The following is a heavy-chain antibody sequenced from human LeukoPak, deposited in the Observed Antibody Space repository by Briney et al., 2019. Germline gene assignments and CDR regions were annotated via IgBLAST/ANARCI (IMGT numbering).Heavy chain of an antibody. J-gene: IGHJ4*02. V-gene: IGHV3-7*01. Sequence: PGGSLKLSCAASGFTFSSYWMSWVRQARGKGLEWVANIKQDGSEKYYVDSVKGRFTISRDNAKNSLYLQMNSLRAEDTAVYYCARGRLRFLEWLLYPIFDYWGQGTLVTVSS. CDR3: ARGRLRFLEWLLYPIFDY. CDR1: GFTFSSYW. CDR2: IKQDGSEK. D-gene: IGHD3-3*01.